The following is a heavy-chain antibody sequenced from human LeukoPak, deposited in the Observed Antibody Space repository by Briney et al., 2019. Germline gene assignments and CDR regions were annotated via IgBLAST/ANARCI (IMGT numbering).Heavy chain of an antibody. Sequence: GGSLRLSCAASGFTFSSYWMYWVRRVPGKGLVWVSRINTDGTTTNYADSVQGRFTVSRDNAKSTLYLQMNSLRAEDTAVYFCTRDYCTGDSCFPGPGYWGQGTQVTVSS. J-gene: IGHJ4*02. D-gene: IGHD2-15*01. CDR1: GFTFSSYW. V-gene: IGHV3-74*01. CDR3: TRDYCTGDSCFPGPGY. CDR2: INTDGTTT.